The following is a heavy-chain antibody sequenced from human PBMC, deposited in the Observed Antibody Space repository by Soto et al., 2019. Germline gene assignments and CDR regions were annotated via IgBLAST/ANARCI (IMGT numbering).Heavy chain of an antibody. Sequence: TLSLTCTVSSGSISSYNWNWVRQPPGKGLEWIGFINYGGSTHYNPSLKSRVTISLDTSKNQFSLKLNSVTAADTAVYYCARENYYALDYWGPGTLVTVSS. D-gene: IGHD3-10*01. CDR1: SGSISSYN. CDR2: INYGGST. J-gene: IGHJ4*02. CDR3: ARENYYALDY. V-gene: IGHV4-59*01.